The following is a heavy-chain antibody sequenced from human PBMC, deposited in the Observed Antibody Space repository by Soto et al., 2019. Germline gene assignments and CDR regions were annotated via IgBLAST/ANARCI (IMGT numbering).Heavy chain of an antibody. CDR2: ISGSGGTT. CDR1: GFTFSSYA. CDR3: AKTANGWFSAFDI. D-gene: IGHD6-19*01. Sequence: EVQLFESGGGLVQPGGSLRLSCAASGFTFSSYAMSWVRQAPGKGLEWVSAISGSGGTTYYADSVKGRFTFSRDNSTNTLYLQMNSLRAEDTAVYYCAKTANGWFSAFDIWGQGTMVTVSS. V-gene: IGHV3-23*01. J-gene: IGHJ3*02.